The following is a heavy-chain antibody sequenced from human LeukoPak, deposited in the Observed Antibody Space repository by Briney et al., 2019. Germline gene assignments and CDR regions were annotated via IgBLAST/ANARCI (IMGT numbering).Heavy chain of an antibody. CDR3: ARGRPHGNDY. CDR2: IVGSGGGI. V-gene: IGHV3-23*01. CDR1: GFSFSTYA. D-gene: IGHD4-23*01. J-gene: IGHJ4*02. Sequence: GGSLRLSCVASGFSFSTYAMNWVRQAPGQGLEWVSVIVGSGGGINYAGSVMGRFTISRDNAKNTLYLQMNSLRVEDTAVYYCARGRPHGNDYWGQGTLVTVSS.